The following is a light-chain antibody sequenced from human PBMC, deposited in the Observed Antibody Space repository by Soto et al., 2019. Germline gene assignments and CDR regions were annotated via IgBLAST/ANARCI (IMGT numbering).Light chain of an antibody. Sequence: EIVMTQSPATLSVSPGVRATLSCRASQSVSSNLAWYQQKPGQAPRLLIYGASTRATGIPARFSGSGSGTEFTLTIGSLQSEDFAVYYCQQYNKFPSLTFGGGTKVEIK. CDR3: QQYNKFPSLT. V-gene: IGKV3-15*01. CDR2: GAS. J-gene: IGKJ4*01. CDR1: QSVSSN.